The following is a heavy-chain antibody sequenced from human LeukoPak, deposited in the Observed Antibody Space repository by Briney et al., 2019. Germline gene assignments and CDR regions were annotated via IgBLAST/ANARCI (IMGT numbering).Heavy chain of an antibody. CDR1: GYTFTSYG. D-gene: IGHD3-10*01. CDR3: ARDRVKLLWFGEQSWFDP. V-gene: IGHV1-18*01. Sequence: GASVKVSCKASGYTFTSYGINWVRQAPGQGLEWMGWISAYNGDTNYAQKLQGRVTMTTDTSTSTAYMELRSLRSDDTAVYYCARDRVKLLWFGEQSWFDPWGQGTLVTVSS. CDR2: ISAYNGDT. J-gene: IGHJ5*02.